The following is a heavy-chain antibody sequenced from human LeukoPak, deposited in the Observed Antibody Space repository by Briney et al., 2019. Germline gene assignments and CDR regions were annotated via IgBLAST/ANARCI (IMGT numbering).Heavy chain of an antibody. CDR3: AIFGPKSLRSRGLDY. D-gene: IGHD3-16*01. CDR1: GGSFSGYY. Sequence: MTSETLSLTCAVYGGSFSGYYWSWIRQPPGKGLEWIGEINHSGSTNYNPSLKSRVTISVDTSKNQFSLKLSSVTAADTAVYYCAIFGPKSLRSRGLDYWGQGTLVTVSS. V-gene: IGHV4-34*01. CDR2: INHSGST. J-gene: IGHJ4*02.